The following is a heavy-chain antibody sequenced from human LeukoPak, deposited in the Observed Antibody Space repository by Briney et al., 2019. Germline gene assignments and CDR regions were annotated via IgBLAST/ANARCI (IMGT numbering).Heavy chain of an antibody. CDR2: INHSGST. V-gene: IGHV4-34*01. CDR3: ARGLGYYGSGSHR. D-gene: IGHD3-10*01. Sequence: SETLSLTCAVYGGTFSGYYWSWIRQPPGKGLEWIGEINHSGSTNYNPSLKSRLTISVHTSKNQFSLKLSSVTAADTAVYYCARGLGYYGSGSHRWGQGTLVSVSS. J-gene: IGHJ5*02. CDR1: GGTFSGYY.